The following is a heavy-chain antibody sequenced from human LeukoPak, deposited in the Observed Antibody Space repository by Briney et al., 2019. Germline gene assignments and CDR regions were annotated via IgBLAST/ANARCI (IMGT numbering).Heavy chain of an antibody. CDR3: AGRGIAVADYPY. V-gene: IGHV4-59*08. CDR2: IYYRGST. D-gene: IGHD6-19*01. Sequence: SETLSLTCTVSGGSMSSYYWSWIRQPPGKGLEWIGYIYYRGSTNYNPSLKSRVTISVDTSKNQFSLKLSSVTAADTAVYYCAGRGIAVADYPYWGQGTLVTVSS. CDR1: GGSMSSYY. J-gene: IGHJ4*02.